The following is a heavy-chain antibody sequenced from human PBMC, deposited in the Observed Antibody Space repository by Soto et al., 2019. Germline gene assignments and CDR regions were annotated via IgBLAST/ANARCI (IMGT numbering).Heavy chain of an antibody. CDR1: SGSISTYY. CDR3: ARPRIAVADSYYYYMDV. V-gene: IGHV4-59*08. CDR2: IYYTGST. J-gene: IGHJ6*03. Sequence: PSETLSLTCTVSSGSISTYYWSWIRQPPGKGLEWIGYIYYTGSTNYNPSLKTRVAISIDTSKNQFSLKLSSVTAADTAVYYCARPRIAVADSYYYYMDVWGKGTTVPVSS. D-gene: IGHD6-19*01.